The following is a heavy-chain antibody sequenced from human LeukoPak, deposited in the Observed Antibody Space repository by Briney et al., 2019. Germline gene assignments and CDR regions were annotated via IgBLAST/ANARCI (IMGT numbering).Heavy chain of an antibody. CDR2: IYYSGST. CDR3: ARSDYGDYPN. V-gene: IGHV4-39*07. J-gene: IGHJ4*02. Sequence: SETLSLTCTVSGGSISSSSYYWGWIRQPPGKGLEWIGSIYYSGSTYYNPSLKSRVTISVDTSKNQFSLKLSSVTAADTAVYYCARSDYGDYPNWGQGTLVTVSS. CDR1: GGSISSSSYY. D-gene: IGHD4-17*01.